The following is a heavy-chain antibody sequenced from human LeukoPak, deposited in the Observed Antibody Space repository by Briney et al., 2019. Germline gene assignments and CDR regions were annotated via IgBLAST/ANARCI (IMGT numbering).Heavy chain of an antibody. CDR3: ARDGSAYNHDY. J-gene: IGHJ4*01. V-gene: IGHV3-74*01. D-gene: IGHD1-1*01. CDR2: INHDGSNT. Sequence: ARGSLRLSCAASGFTFSTSWMHWVRQAPGKGLVWVSRINHDGSNTIYADSVKGRFTISRDNAKNILYLQMINLRAEDTAVYYCARDGSAYNHDYWGHGTLVTVSS. CDR1: GFTFSTSW.